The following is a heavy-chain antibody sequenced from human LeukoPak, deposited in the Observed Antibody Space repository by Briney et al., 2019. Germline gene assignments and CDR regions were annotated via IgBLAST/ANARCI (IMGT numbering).Heavy chain of an antibody. CDR3: ARVTSGSSRTSYYYYYYYMDV. V-gene: IGHV4-59*12. D-gene: IGHD1-26*01. CDR2: IYYSGST. CDR1: GGSISSYY. Sequence: PSETLSLTCTVSGGSISSYYWSWIRQPPGKGLEWIGYIYYSGSTNYNPSLKSRVTISVDTSKNQFSLKLSSVTAADTAVYYCARVTSGSSRTSYYYYYYYMDVWGKGTTVTVSS. J-gene: IGHJ6*03.